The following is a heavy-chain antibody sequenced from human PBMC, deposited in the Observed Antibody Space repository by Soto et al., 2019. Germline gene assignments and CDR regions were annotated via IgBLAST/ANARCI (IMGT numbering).Heavy chain of an antibody. CDR3: EIHHTRNYDILGGYYTSIDYYYYGMDV. CDR1: GGSVSSGSYY. CDR2: IDKSGST. V-gene: IGHV4-61*01. D-gene: IGHD3-9*01. J-gene: IGHJ6*04. Sequence: QVQLQESGPGLVKPSETLSLTCTVSGGSVSSGSYYWSGIRQPPGKGLEGIGYIDKSGSTNYNPYLIRRVTRSVDTSKNRFTLKLKSVTAADRAVYYCEIHHTRNYDILGGYYTSIDYYYYGMDVWGKATTVTVST.